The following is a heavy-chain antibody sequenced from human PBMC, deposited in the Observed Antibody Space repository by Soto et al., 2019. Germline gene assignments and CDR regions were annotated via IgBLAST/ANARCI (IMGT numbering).Heavy chain of an antibody. CDR1: DGSISSSSYY. V-gene: IGHV4-39*01. CDR2: IYYRGVT. D-gene: IGHD3-9*01. Sequence: TLSLTCTVSDGSISSSSYYWGWIRQPPGKGLEWIGNIYYRGVTYYNPSLKSRVTISVDTSKNQFSLKLSSVTAADMAVYYCARYFDYLYHFDYWGQGTVVTVSS. CDR3: ARYFDYLYHFDY. J-gene: IGHJ4*02.